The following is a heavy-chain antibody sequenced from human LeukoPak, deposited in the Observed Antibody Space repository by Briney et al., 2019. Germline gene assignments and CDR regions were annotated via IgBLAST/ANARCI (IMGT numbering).Heavy chain of an antibody. Sequence: SETLSLTCAVYGGSFSGNYYWNWMRQPPGKGLEWIAEINRGGSTNHNPSLKNRVTISVDKSKNQFSLKLTSVTAADTAVYYCARSFDYYSSGYYPYYFDYWGQGTLVTVSS. CDR1: GGSFSGNYY. CDR2: INRGGST. CDR3: ARSFDYYSSGYYPYYFDY. D-gene: IGHD3-22*01. V-gene: IGHV4-34*01. J-gene: IGHJ4*02.